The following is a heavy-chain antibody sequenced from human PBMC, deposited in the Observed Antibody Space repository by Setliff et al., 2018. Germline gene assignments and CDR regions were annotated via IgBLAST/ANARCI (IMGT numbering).Heavy chain of an antibody. J-gene: IGHJ4*02. CDR3: AGDKPLQHNYNFWSGYCPY. Sequence: GGSLRLSCAASGITFSSYAMHWVRQAPGKGLEWVAAISYDGINKYYADSVKGRFTISRDNSKNTLYLQMNSLRPEDTAVYYCAGDKPLQHNYNFWSGYCPYWGQGTLVTVSS. D-gene: IGHD3-3*01. CDR1: GITFSSYA. V-gene: IGHV3-30*01. CDR2: ISYDGINK.